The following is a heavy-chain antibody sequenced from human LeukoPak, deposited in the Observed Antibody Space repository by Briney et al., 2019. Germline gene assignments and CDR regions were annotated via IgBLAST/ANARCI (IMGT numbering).Heavy chain of an antibody. Sequence: PGGSLRLSCAASGFTVSSNYMIWVRQAPGKGLEWVSIINSGGSTYYADSVKGRFTISRDNSKNTLYLQMNSLRAEDTAVYYCARLTKRAIDYWGEGTLVTVSS. V-gene: IGHV3-66*04. CDR1: GFTVSSNY. J-gene: IGHJ4*02. D-gene: IGHD4-11*01. CDR2: INSGGST. CDR3: ARLTKRAIDY.